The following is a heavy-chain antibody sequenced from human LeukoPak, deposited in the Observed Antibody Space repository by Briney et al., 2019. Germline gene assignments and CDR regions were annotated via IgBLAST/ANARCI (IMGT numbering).Heavy chain of an antibody. Sequence: PSETLSLTCSVSGGSISGSYWTWIRQPPGKGLEWIGYIYYSGSTNYNPSLKSRVTISVDTSKNQSSLKLSSVTAADTAVYYCARRHCSGGSCYVDNWGQGTLVTVSS. J-gene: IGHJ4*02. CDR1: GGSISGSY. V-gene: IGHV4-59*01. D-gene: IGHD2-15*01. CDR2: IYYSGST. CDR3: ARRHCSGGSCYVDN.